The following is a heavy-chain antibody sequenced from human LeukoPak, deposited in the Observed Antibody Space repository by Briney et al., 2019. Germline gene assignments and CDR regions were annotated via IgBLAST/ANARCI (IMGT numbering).Heavy chain of an antibody. V-gene: IGHV1-2*02. CDR3: ARVGYSGYALKLYYYYSMAV. J-gene: IGHJ6*03. Sequence: ASVKVSCKASGYTFIGYYIHWVRQAPGQGLEWMGWINPNSGGTNYAQKLQGRVTMTRDTSIRTPYMELSSLRSDDTAVYYCARVGYSGYALKLYYYYSMAVWGKGTTVTVSS. CDR2: INPNSGGT. CDR1: GYTFIGYY. D-gene: IGHD5-12*01.